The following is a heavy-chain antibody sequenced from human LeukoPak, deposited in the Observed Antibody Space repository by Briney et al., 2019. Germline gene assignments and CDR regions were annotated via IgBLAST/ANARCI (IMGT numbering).Heavy chain of an antibody. Sequence: SGTLSLTCAVSGDSMISTNWWSWVRPPPGKGLELIGEIYHTGSTNYNPSLQSRVTISIDKSKNQFSLRLSSVTAADTAFYYCARRGGFFDFWGQGTLVTVSP. CDR2: IYHTGST. J-gene: IGHJ4*02. CDR1: GDSMISTNW. CDR3: ARRGGFFDF. D-gene: IGHD3-16*01. V-gene: IGHV4-4*02.